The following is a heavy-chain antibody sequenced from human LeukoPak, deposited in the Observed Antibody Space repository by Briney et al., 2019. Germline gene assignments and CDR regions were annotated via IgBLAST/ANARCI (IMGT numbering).Heavy chain of an antibody. CDR1: GGTFSSYA. V-gene: IGHV1-69*05. D-gene: IGHD6-6*01. CDR2: IIPIFGTA. CDR3: ATNSEYTNFSGGGY. Sequence: GASVKVSCKASGGTFSSYAISWVRQAPGQGLEWMGGIIPIFGTANYAQKFQGRVTITTDESTSTAYMELSSLRSEDTAVYYCATNSEYTNFSGGGYWGQGTLVTVSS. J-gene: IGHJ4*02.